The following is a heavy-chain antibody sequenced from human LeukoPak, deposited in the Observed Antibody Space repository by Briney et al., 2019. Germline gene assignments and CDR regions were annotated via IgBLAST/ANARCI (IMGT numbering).Heavy chain of an antibody. CDR2: IDPSYSYP. Sequence: GESLKISGKGSGYSFTSYWFSWVRQMPGKGLDCMGRIDPSYSYPNYSPSFQGHVTISADKSISTAYLQWSSLKASDTAMYYCARFYGSGSYYEHAWGQGTLVTVSS. D-gene: IGHD3-10*01. CDR1: GYSFTSYW. V-gene: IGHV5-10-1*01. J-gene: IGHJ5*02. CDR3: ARFYGSGSYYEHA.